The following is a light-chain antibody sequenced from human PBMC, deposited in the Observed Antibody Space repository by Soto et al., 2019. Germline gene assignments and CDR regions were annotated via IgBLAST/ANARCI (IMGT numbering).Light chain of an antibody. CDR3: CSYASSDTWV. J-gene: IGLJ3*02. CDR2: EVT. CDR1: SSDIGTYKL. Sequence: QSVLTQPASVSGSPGQSITISCSGSSSDIGTYKLVSWYQQHPGKAPKVMIYEVTKRPSGVSNRFSGSKSGNTASLTISGLQAEDEAHYYCCSYASSDTWVFGGGTKLTVL. V-gene: IGLV2-23*02.